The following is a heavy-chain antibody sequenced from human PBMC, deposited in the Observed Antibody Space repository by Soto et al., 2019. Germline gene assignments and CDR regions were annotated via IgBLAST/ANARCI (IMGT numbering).Heavy chain of an antibody. CDR2: IYAGDSES. J-gene: IGHJ4*02. D-gene: IGHD4-4*01. Sequence: LGESLQISCKGSGYSFTSYWIGWVRQMPGKGLEWMGIIYAGDSESRYSPSFQGQVTISADKSISTAYLQRISLKASDTAIYYCARRSMTTFLFDYWGQGTLVTVSS. CDR1: GYSFTSYW. V-gene: IGHV5-51*01. CDR3: ARRSMTTFLFDY.